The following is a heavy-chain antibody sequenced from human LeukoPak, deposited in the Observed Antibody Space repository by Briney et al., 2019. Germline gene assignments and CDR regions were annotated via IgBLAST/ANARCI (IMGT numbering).Heavy chain of an antibody. Sequence: SETLSLTCTVSGGSISSYYWSWIRQPPGKGLEWIGYIYYSGSTNYNPSLKSRVTISVDTSKNQFSLKLSSVTAADTAVYYCARVAGITGTARSFDYWGQGTLVTVSS. CDR1: GGSISSYY. V-gene: IGHV4-59*01. CDR2: IYYSGST. CDR3: ARVAGITGTARSFDY. D-gene: IGHD1-20*01. J-gene: IGHJ4*02.